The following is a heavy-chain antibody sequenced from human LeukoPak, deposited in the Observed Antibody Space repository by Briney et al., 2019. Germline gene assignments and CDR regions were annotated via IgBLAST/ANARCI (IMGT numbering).Heavy chain of an antibody. J-gene: IGHJ5*02. V-gene: IGHV4-61*08. D-gene: IGHD2-2*01. CDR3: ARAVSDIVVVPAALTDNWFDP. CDR1: GGSISSGDYY. Sequence: KPSQTLSLTCTVSGGSISSGDYYWSWIRQPPGKGLEWIGYIYYSGSTNYNPSLKSRVTISVDTSKNQFSLKLSSVTAADTAVYYCARAVSDIVVVPAALTDNWFDPWGQGTLVTVSS. CDR2: IYYSGST.